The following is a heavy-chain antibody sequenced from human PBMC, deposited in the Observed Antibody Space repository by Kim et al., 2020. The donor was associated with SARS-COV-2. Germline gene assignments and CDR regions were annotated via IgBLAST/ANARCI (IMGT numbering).Heavy chain of an antibody. CDR3: AKELGGGRPFDY. J-gene: IGHJ4*02. D-gene: IGHD1-26*01. CDR2: LSDSGSST. Sequence: GGSLRLSCAASGFTFSNYGMAWVRQAPGKGLEWVSALSDSGSSTFYADSVKGRSTISRDNSKNTLYLQVDSLRAEDTAVYYCAKELGGGRPFDYWGLGTLVTVSS. V-gene: IGHV3-23*01. CDR1: GFTFSNYG.